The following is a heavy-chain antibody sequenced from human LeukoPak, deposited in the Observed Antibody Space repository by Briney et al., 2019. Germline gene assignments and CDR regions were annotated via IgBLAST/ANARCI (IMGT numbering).Heavy chain of an antibody. CDR2: ISWNSGSI. V-gene: IGHV3-9*01. CDR3: AKDKGGVPLLLDY. CDR1: GFTFDDYA. D-gene: IGHD2/OR15-2a*01. Sequence: GGSLRLSCAASGFTFDDYAMHWVRQAPGKGLEWVSGISWNSGSIGYADSVKGRFTISRDNAKNSLYLQMNSLRAEDTALYYCAKDKGGVPLLLDYWGQGTLVTVSS. J-gene: IGHJ4*02.